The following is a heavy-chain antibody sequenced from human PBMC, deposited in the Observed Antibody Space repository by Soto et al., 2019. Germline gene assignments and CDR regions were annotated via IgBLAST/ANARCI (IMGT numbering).Heavy chain of an antibody. V-gene: IGHV3-9*01. D-gene: IGHD3-10*01. Sequence: EVQLVESGGGLVQPGGSLRLSCAASGFTFDDYAIHWVRQAPGKGLEWVSGISWNGAATGYMNSVKGRFSISRDNTKNTLYLPMYSLRSEDTAVFYWASLPLDGSGFDCWGRGTMVTVSS. CDR1: GFTFDDYA. CDR2: ISWNGAAT. CDR3: ASLPLDGSGFDC. J-gene: IGHJ4*02.